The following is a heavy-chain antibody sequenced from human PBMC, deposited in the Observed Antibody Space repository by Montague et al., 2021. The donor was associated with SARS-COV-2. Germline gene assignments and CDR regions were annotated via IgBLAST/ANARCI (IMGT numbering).Heavy chain of an antibody. Sequence: SLRLSCAASGFTFNDYAMSWVRQGPGEGLEWVSGITRNGDSTDFADSVKGRFTISRDNAKNSLYLQMNSLRAEDTALYYCVRGFRNGPFDVWGQGTLVSVSS. V-gene: IGHV3-20*04. CDR2: ITRNGDST. D-gene: IGHD1-14*01. CDR3: VRGFRNGPFDV. CDR1: GFTFNDYA. J-gene: IGHJ4*02.